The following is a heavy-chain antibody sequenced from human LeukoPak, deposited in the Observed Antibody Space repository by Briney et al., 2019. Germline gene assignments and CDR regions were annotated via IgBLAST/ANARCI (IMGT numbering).Heavy chain of an antibody. J-gene: IGHJ4*02. Sequence: GGSLRLSCAASGFTFSTYGMHWVRQAPGKGLEWVAVIWYDGSNNCYADSVKGRFTISRDNSKNTLYLQMNSLRAEDTAVYYCARGAGSNHAYFDYWGQGSLVTVSS. V-gene: IGHV3-33*01. CDR3: ARGAGSNHAYFDY. D-gene: IGHD5-24*01. CDR1: GFTFSTYG. CDR2: IWYDGSNN.